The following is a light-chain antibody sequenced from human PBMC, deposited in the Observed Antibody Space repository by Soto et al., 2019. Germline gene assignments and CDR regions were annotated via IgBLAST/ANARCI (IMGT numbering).Light chain of an antibody. CDR2: DVS. Sequence: QSALTQPASVSGSPGQSITISCTGTSSDVGVYNYVSWYQQHPGKAPKLMIYDVSNRPSGVSNRFSGSKSGNTASLTISGLQAADEADYYCSSYTSSSTPVVFGGGTKLTVL. V-gene: IGLV2-14*01. CDR1: SSDVGVYNY. J-gene: IGLJ2*01. CDR3: SSYTSSSTPVV.